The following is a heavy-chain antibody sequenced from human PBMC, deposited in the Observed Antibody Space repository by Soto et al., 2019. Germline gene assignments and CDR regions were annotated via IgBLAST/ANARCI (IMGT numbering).Heavy chain of an antibody. CDR3: AKASSSSWYRGNWFDP. J-gene: IGHJ5*02. Sequence: GGSLRLSCAASGFTFSNAWMSWVRQAPGKGLEWVGRIKSKTDGGTTDYAAPVKGRFTISRDDSKNTLYLQMNSLKTEDTAVYYCAKASSSSWYRGNWFDPWGQGTLVTRLL. V-gene: IGHV3-15*01. CDR1: GFTFSNAW. CDR2: IKSKTDGGTT. D-gene: IGHD6-13*01.